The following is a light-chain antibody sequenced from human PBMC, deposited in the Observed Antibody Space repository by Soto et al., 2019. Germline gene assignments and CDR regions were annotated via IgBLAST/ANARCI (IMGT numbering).Light chain of an antibody. CDR1: SSDVGFYIF. CDR2: EVT. Sequence: QSVLTQPPSASGSPGQSLTISCTGTSSDVGFYIFVSWYQQRPGKAPKLVIYEVTKRPSGVPDRFSGSKSGSTASLTVSGLQADDEAEYFCVSYKTDDTFVFGTGTKVTVL. CDR3: VSYKTDDTFV. J-gene: IGLJ1*01. V-gene: IGLV2-8*01.